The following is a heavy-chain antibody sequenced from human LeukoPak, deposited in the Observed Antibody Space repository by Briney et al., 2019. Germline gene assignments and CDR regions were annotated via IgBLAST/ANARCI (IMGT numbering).Heavy chain of an antibody. CDR3: ARGSFQGYCSSTSCYLIDY. CDR1: GGTFSSYA. Sequence: SVKVSCKASGGTFSSYAISWVRQAPGQGLEWMGGIIPLFGTANYAQKFQGRVTITADKSTSTAYMELSSLRSEDTAVYYCARGSFQGYCSSTSCYLIDYWGQGTLVTVSS. CDR2: IIPLFGTA. D-gene: IGHD2-2*01. J-gene: IGHJ4*02. V-gene: IGHV1-69*06.